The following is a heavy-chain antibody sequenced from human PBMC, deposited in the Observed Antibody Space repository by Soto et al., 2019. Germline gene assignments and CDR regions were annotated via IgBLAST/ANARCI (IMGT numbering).Heavy chain of an antibody. Sequence: ASVKVSCKASGYTFTSYDINWVRQATGQGLEWMGWMNPNSGNTGYAQKFQGRVTMTRNTSISTAYMELSSLRSEDTAVYYCARGDPIPDFWSGYYVYYYYGMDVWGQGTTVTVSS. CDR2: MNPNSGNT. CDR3: ARGDPIPDFWSGYYVYYYYGMDV. V-gene: IGHV1-8*01. CDR1: GYTFTSYD. J-gene: IGHJ6*02. D-gene: IGHD3-3*01.